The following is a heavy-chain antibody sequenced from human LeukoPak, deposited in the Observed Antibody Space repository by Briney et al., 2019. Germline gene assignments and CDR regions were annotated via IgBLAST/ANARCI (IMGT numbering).Heavy chain of an antibody. CDR3: ARDNPYSGSYSGLDY. D-gene: IGHD1-26*01. J-gene: IGHJ4*02. CDR2: IYASGST. V-gene: IGHV4-4*07. CDR1: GGSISSYY. Sequence: SETLSLTCTVAGGSISSYYWSWIRQHAGKGLEWLGRIYASGSTNYNPSLKTGVTMSVDTSKNQFFLKLSSATAADPAVYYCARDNPYSGSYSGLDYWGQGTLVTVSS.